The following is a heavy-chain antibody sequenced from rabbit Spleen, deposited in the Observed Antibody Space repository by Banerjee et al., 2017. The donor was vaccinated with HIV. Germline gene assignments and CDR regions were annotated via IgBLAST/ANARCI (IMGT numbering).Heavy chain of an antibody. V-gene: IGHV1S47*01. Sequence: QEQLKETGGGLVQPGGSLKLSCKASGFDFSSYGVSWVRQAPGKGLEWIGYIEPVFGITYYANWVNGRFSISRENAQNTVFLQMTSLTAADTATYFCARDGAGGSYFALWGQGTLVTVS. CDR1: GFDFSSYG. D-gene: IGHD8-1*01. J-gene: IGHJ3*01. CDR3: ARDGAGGSYFAL. CDR2: IEPVFGIT.